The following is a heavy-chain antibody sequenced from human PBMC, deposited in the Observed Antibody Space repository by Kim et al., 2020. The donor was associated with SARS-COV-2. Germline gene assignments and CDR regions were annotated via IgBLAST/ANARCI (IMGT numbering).Heavy chain of an antibody. Sequence: SQTLSLTCAISGDSVSSNSAAWNWIRQSPSRGLEWLGRTYYRSKWYNDYAVSVKSRITINPDTSKNQFSLQLNSVTPEDTAVYYCARVGGLSPSFLEWLPTPCYFDYWGQGTLVTVSS. D-gene: IGHD3-3*01. CDR1: GDSVSSNSAA. V-gene: IGHV6-1*01. CDR2: TYYRSKWYN. J-gene: IGHJ4*02. CDR3: ARVGGLSPSFLEWLPTPCYFDY.